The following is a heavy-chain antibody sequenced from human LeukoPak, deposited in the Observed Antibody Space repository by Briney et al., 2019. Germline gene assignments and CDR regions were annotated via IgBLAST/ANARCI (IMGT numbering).Heavy chain of an antibody. CDR3: ARDPSDCSSTSCYDNWFDP. D-gene: IGHD2-2*01. J-gene: IGHJ5*02. Sequence: SVKVSCKASGGTFSSYAISWVRQAPGQGLEWMGRIIPILGIANYAQKFQGRVTITADKSTSTAYMELSSLRSEDTAVYYCARDPSDCSSTSCYDNWFDPRGQGTLVTVSS. CDR1: GGTFSSYA. V-gene: IGHV1-69*04. CDR2: IIPILGIA.